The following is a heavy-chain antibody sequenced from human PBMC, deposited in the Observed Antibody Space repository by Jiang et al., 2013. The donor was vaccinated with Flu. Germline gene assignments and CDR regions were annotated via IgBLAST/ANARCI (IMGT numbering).Heavy chain of an antibody. CDR3: AHRAGLMASFDF. D-gene: IGHD3-10*01. CDR2: IYWDDDK. J-gene: IGHJ4*02. Sequence: KPTQTLTLTCTFSGFSLYTSEVGVGWIRQPPGKALEWLALIYWDDDKRYSPSPESRLTITKDTSKNQVVLTMTNMDPVDTATYYCAHRAGLMASFDFWGQGTLVTVSS. CDR1: GFSLYTSEVG. V-gene: IGHV2-5*02.